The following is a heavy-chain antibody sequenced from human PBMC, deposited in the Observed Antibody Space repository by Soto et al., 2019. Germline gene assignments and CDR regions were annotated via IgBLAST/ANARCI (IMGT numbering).Heavy chain of an antibody. V-gene: IGHV3-30*18. J-gene: IGHJ4*02. CDR2: ISYDGSNK. D-gene: IGHD3-10*01. Sequence: QVQLVESGGGVVQPGRSLRLSCAASGFTFSSYGMHWVRQAPGKGLEWVAVISYDGSNKYYADSVKGRFTISRDNSKNTLYLQMNSLRAEDTAVYYCAKFVAFGELLFEDYWGQGTLVTVSS. CDR3: AKFVAFGELLFEDY. CDR1: GFTFSSYG.